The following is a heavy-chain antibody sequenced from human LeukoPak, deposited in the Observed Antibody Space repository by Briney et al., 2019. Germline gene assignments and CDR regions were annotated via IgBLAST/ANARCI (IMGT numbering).Heavy chain of an antibody. J-gene: IGHJ3*02. Sequence: GGSLRLSCAASGFTFSSYAMSWVRQAPGKGLEWVSAISGSGGSTYYADSVEGRFTISRDNSKNTLYLQMNSLRAEDTTVYYCAKATVGVGATTGAFDIGGQGTMVTVSS. CDR1: GFTFSSYA. V-gene: IGHV3-23*01. CDR2: ISGSGGST. D-gene: IGHD1-26*01. CDR3: AKATVGVGATTGAFDI.